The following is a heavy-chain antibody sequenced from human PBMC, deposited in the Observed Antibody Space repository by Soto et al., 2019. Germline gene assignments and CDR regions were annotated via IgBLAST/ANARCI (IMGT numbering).Heavy chain of an antibody. CDR2: IWYDGSNK. J-gene: IGHJ3*02. D-gene: IGHD3-10*01. Sequence: PVGSLRLSCAASGFTFSSYGMHWVRQAPGKGLEWVAVIWYDGSNKYYADSVKGRFTISRDNSKNTLYLQMNSLRAEDTAVYYCAREYMGDAFDIWGQGTMVTVSS. CDR3: AREYMGDAFDI. CDR1: GFTFSSYG. V-gene: IGHV3-33*01.